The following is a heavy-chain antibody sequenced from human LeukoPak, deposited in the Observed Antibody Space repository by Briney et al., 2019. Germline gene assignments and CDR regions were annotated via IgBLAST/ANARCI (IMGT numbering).Heavy chain of an antibody. CDR1: EFIFSNYD. D-gene: IGHD3-22*01. CDR2: ISSSGSTI. CDR3: TTLLTMIH. J-gene: IGHJ4*02. V-gene: IGHV3-48*03. Sequence: GGSLRLPCAASEFIFSNYDMNWVRQAPGKGLEWLSYISSSGSTIYYADSVKGRFTISRDNSKNMLYLQMNSLRAEDTAVYYCTTLLTMIHWGQGTLVTVSS.